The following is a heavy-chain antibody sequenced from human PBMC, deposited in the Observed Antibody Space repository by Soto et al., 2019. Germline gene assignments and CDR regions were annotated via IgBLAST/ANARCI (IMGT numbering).Heavy chain of an antibody. D-gene: IGHD3-16*01. CDR1: GYTFTSYG. CDR2: ISAYNGNT. CDR3: AREGEMPYYYYGLGV. V-gene: IGHV1-18*01. Sequence: ASVKVSCKASGYTFTSYGISWVRQAPGQGLEWMGWISAYNGNTNYAQKLQGRVTMTTDTSTSTAYMELRSLRSDDTAVYYCAREGEMPYYYYGLGVWGQGTTVTVSS. J-gene: IGHJ6*02.